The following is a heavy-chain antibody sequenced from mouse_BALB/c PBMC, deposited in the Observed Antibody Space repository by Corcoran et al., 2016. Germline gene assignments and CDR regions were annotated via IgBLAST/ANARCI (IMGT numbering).Heavy chain of an antibody. D-gene: IGHD1-1*02. V-gene: IGHV4-1*02. J-gene: IGHJ1*01. CDR3: TRRGGNYWYFNV. Sequence: EVKLLESGGGLVQPGGSLKLSCAASGFDLSGNWMDWVRQAPGKGLEGIGEINPDSSTINYTPSLKDKFISSRDNAKNALYLQMSKVRSEDTALYYCTRRGGNYWYFNVWGAGTTVTVSS. CDR1: GFDLSGNW. CDR2: INPDSSTI.